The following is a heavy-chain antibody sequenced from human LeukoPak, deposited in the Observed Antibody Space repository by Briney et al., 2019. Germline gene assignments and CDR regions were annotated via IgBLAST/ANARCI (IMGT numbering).Heavy chain of an antibody. Sequence: SVKVSCKASGGTFSSSGINWVRQAPGQGLEWMGRIIPILGMANYAQKFQGRVTITADKSTSTAYMELSSLRSEDTAVYYCARDTGGWLRLDTFDYWGQGTLVTVSS. V-gene: IGHV1-69*10. D-gene: IGHD5-12*01. CDR1: GGTFSSSG. CDR3: ARDTGGWLRLDTFDY. CDR2: IIPILGMA. J-gene: IGHJ4*02.